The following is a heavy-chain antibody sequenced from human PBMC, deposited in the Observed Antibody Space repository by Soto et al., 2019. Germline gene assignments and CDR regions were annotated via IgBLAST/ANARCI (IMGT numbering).Heavy chain of an antibody. CDR1: DGSIGSDY. CDR3: ARDEWLGSIAARPGYYYYGMDV. D-gene: IGHD6-6*01. CDR2: IYHSGST. J-gene: IGHJ6*02. V-gene: IGHV4-38-2*02. Sequence: SETLSLTCTVSDGSIGSDYWGWIRQPPGKGLEWIGSIYHSGSTYYNPSLKSRVTISVDTSKNQFSLKLSSVTAADTAVYYCARDEWLGSIAARPGYYYYGMDVWGQGTTVTVSS.